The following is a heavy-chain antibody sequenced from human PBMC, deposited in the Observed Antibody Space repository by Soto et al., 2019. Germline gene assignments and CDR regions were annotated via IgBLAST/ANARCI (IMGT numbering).Heavy chain of an antibody. J-gene: IGHJ4*02. Sequence: QVQLVQSGAEVKKPGASVKVSCKASGYTFTSYDINWVRQATGQGLEWMGWMNPNSGNTGYAQKFEGRVTITRNPSVSTAYMELSSLGSEDTAVYYGARGLGGYVGGSYRPGGFDYWGQGTLVTVSS. CDR2: MNPNSGNT. CDR3: ARGLGGYVGGSYRPGGFDY. D-gene: IGHD3-16*02. V-gene: IGHV1-8*01. CDR1: GYTFTSYD.